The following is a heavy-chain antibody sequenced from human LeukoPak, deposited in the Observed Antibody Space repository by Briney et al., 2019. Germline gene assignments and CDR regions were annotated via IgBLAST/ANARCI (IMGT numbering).Heavy chain of an antibody. CDR3: ASGYSSGWSPFDY. CDR1: GYTFTSCD. J-gene: IGHJ4*02. D-gene: IGHD6-19*01. CDR2: MNPNSGNT. Sequence: ASVNVSGKASGYTFTSCDINWVRQATGQGLEWMGWMNPNSGNTGYAQKFQGRVTMTRNTSISTAYMELSSLRSEDTAVYYCASGYSSGWSPFDYWGQGTLVTVSS. V-gene: IGHV1-8*01.